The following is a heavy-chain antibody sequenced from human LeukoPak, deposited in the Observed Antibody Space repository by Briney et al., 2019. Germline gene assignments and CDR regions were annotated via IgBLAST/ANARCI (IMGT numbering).Heavy chain of an antibody. Sequence: PSETLSLTCTVSGGSISSYYWSWIRQPPGKGLEWIGYIYYSGSTNYNPSLKSRVTISVGTSKNQFSLKLSSVTAADTAVYYCARDSSGWSGGYYYYYMDVWGKGTTVTVSS. J-gene: IGHJ6*03. CDR3: ARDSSGWSGGYYYYYMDV. CDR1: GGSISSYY. CDR2: IYYSGST. V-gene: IGHV4-59*01. D-gene: IGHD6-19*01.